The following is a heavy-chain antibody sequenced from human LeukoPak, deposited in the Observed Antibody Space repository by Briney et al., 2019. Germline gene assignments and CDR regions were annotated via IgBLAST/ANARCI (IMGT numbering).Heavy chain of an antibody. CDR2: INPSGGST. D-gene: IGHD3-22*01. V-gene: IGHV1-46*01. Sequence: ASVKVSCKASGYTFTSYYMHWVRQAPGQGLEWMGIINPSGGSTSYAQKFQGRVTMTRDTFTSTVYMELSSLRSEDTAVYYCARAGPYYDSSGYPLFDNYWGQGTLVTVSS. J-gene: IGHJ4*02. CDR1: GYTFTSYY. CDR3: ARAGPYYDSSGYPLFDNY.